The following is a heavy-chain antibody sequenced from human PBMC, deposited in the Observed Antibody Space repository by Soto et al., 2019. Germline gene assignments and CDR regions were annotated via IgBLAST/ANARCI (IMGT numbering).Heavy chain of an antibody. Sequence: PGGSLRLSCAASGFTFSSYWMTWVRQAPGKGLEWVAHVKYDGSDKYYVDSLKGRFTISRDNAKNSLYLQMNSLRAEDTAVYYCARDLGFFRFDSWGQGTLVTVSS. V-gene: IGHV3-7*01. CDR1: GFTFSSYW. J-gene: IGHJ5*01. D-gene: IGHD3-16*01. CDR2: VKYDGSDK. CDR3: ARDLGFFRFDS.